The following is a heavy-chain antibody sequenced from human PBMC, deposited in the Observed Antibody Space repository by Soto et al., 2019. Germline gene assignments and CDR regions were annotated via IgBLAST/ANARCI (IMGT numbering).Heavy chain of an antibody. Sequence: GESLKISCKGSGYSFTSYWISWVRQMPGKGLEWMGRIDPSDSYTNYSPSFQGHVTISADKSISTAYLQWSSLKASDTAMYYCASRTGTNERYYYYGMGVWGQGTTVTVSS. V-gene: IGHV5-10-1*01. CDR3: ASRTGTNERYYYYGMGV. CDR2: IDPSDSYT. D-gene: IGHD1-7*01. J-gene: IGHJ6*02. CDR1: GYSFTSYW.